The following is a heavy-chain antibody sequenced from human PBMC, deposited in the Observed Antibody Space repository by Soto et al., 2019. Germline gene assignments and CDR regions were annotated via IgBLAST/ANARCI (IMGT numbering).Heavy chain of an antibody. CDR2: ISGSGGST. CDR3: AKTVHWNTGSTGGYYGMDV. CDR1: GFTFSSYA. V-gene: IGHV3-23*01. Sequence: LRLSCAASGFTFSSYAMSWVRQAPGKGLEWVSAISGSGGSTYYADSVKGRFTISRDNSKNTLYLQMNSLRAEDTAVYYCAKTVHWNTGSTGGYYGMDVWGQGTTVTVSS. D-gene: IGHD1-1*01. J-gene: IGHJ6*02.